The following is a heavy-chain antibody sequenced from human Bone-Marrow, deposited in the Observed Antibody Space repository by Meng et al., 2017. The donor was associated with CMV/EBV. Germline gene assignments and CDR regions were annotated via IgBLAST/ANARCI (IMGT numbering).Heavy chain of an antibody. V-gene: IGHV1-69-2*01. CDR1: GYTFSDSY. D-gene: IGHD2-15*01. CDR2: VDLEDGET. CDR3: AAAFKGTTGWYNWFDP. J-gene: IGHJ5*02. Sequence: SGYTFSDSYIHWVQEAPGKGLEWLGLVDLEDGETMHAEKFQVRLTITADTSTGTAYMELSGLRFEDTAVYFCAAAFKGTTGWYNWFDPWGQGTLVTVSS.